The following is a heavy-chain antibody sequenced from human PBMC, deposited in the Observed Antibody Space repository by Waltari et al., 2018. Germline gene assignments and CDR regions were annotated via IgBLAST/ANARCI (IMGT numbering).Heavy chain of an antibody. D-gene: IGHD6-13*01. CDR1: GFTFRNNW. CDR3: TRGGDDSSWYWRN. CDR2: VTQDGRWK. Sequence: EVQLVESGGGLVQPGGSLRLSCAASGFTFRNNWMTWVRQAPGRGLGGVCNVTQDGRWKYSMGAVKGRFTISRDNAKNSLYLQLNSLRADDTAVYYCTRGGDDSSWYWRNWGQGTLVTVSS. V-gene: IGHV3-7*01. J-gene: IGHJ4*02.